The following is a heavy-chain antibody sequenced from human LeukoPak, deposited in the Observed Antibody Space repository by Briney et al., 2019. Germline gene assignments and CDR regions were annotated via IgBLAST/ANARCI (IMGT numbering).Heavy chain of an antibody. CDR1: GFTFRSYW. Sequence: GGPLRLSCAASGFTFRSYWMHWVRQAPGKGLEWVSRVIRDCSFTNYADSVKGRFTISRDNAKNTLYLQMSSLRAEDTAVYFCVRDGDDFNFDYWGQGSLVTVSS. J-gene: IGHJ4*02. D-gene: IGHD2-21*02. CDR3: VRDGDDFNFDY. CDR2: VIRDCSFT. V-gene: IGHV3-74*01.